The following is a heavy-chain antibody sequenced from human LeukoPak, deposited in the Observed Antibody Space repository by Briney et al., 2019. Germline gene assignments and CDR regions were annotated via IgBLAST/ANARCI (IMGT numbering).Heavy chain of an antibody. CDR1: GYTFTNYY. CDR3: ARGLYYFDY. Sequence: ASVTVSCKASGYTFTNYYMHWVRQAPGQGLECIGIITPNGGSTTYAQKFQGRVTMSMYTSTSTVYMELTSLTSEDTAVYYCARGLYYFDYWGQGSLVTVSA. CDR2: ITPNGGST. J-gene: IGHJ4*02. V-gene: IGHV1-46*01.